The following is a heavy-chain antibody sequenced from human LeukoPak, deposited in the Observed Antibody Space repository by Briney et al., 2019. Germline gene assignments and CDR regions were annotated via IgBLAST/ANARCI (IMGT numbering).Heavy chain of an antibody. CDR1: GYSISSGYY. CDR3: ARDPPRGTGTYHTLVI. D-gene: IGHD3-16*02. J-gene: IGHJ3*02. Sequence: SDTLSLICRVSGYSISSGYYWVWIRQPPGKGLEWIGTISHRGTTYYNPSLRSRVTISADSSNNQFSLKLSSVTAADTAVYYCARDPPRGTGTYHTLVIWGQGSTVTVSS. CDR2: ISHRGTT. V-gene: IGHV4-38-2*02.